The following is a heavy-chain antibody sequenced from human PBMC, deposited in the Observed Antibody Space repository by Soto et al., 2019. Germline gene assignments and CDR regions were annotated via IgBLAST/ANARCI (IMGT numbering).Heavy chain of an antibody. CDR3: ARGGVLLWFGELNGSPFDY. CDR1: GFTFSSYS. Sequence: EVQLVESGGGLVQPGGSLRLSCAASGFTFSSYSMNWVRQALGKGLEWVSYISSSSSTIYYADSVKGRFTISRDNAKNSLYLQMNSLRDEDTAVYYCARGGVLLWFGELNGSPFDYWGQGTLVTVSS. D-gene: IGHD3-10*01. V-gene: IGHV3-48*02. J-gene: IGHJ4*02. CDR2: ISSSSSTI.